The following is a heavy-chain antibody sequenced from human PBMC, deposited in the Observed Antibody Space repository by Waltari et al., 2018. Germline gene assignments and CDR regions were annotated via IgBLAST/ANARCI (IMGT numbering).Heavy chain of an antibody. V-gene: IGHV4-4*07. D-gene: IGHD2-2*01. CDR2: IYTSGST. J-gene: IGHJ5*02. CDR1: GGSISRYY. CDR3: ARGGYCSSTSCPRPFDP. Sequence: QVQLQESGPGLVKPSETLSLTCTVSGGSISRYYWSWIRQPAGKGLEWIGRIYTSGSTNYNPSLKSRVTMSVDTSKNQFSLKLSSVTAADTAVYYCARGGYCSSTSCPRPFDPWGQGTLVTVSS.